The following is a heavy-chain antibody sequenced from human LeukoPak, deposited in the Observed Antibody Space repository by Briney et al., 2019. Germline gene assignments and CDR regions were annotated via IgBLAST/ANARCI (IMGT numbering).Heavy chain of an antibody. D-gene: IGHD4-17*01. J-gene: IGHJ3*02. CDR1: DDSFSSHY. CDR3: PRDLVTVPKGFDI. V-gene: IGHV4-59*11. Sequence: SETLTLTCAASDDSFSSHYWTWIRQPPGKGLEGIGVISYVGSTNYNPSLKSRVTISIDTSKNQFSLKLTSVTAADTAVYYCPRDLVTVPKGFDIWGQGTMVSVSS. CDR2: ISYVGST.